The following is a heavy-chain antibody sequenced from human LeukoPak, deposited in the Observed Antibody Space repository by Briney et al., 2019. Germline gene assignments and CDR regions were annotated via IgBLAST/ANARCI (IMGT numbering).Heavy chain of an antibody. V-gene: IGHV3-21*01. CDR2: ISSSSSYI. D-gene: IGHD4-17*01. CDR3: AREVYGDYFPDY. Sequence: PGGSLRLSCAASGFTFSSYSMNWVRQAPGKGLEWVSSISSSSSYIYYADSVKGRFTISRDNAKNSLYLQMNSLRAEDTAVYYCAREVYGDYFPDYWGQGTLVTVSS. CDR1: GFTFSSYS. J-gene: IGHJ4*02.